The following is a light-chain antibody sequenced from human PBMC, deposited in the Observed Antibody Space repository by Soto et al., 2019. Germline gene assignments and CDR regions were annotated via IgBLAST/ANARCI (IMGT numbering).Light chain of an antibody. V-gene: IGLV2-23*01. CDR3: CSYAGSSFYV. J-gene: IGLJ1*01. CDR1: SSDVGNYNL. CDR2: EGT. Sequence: QSALTQPASVSGSPGQSITISCTGTSSDVGNYNLVSWYQQHPGKAPKLMIYEGTKRPSGVSNRFSGSKSGNTASLPISGLQAEDEADYYCCSYAGSSFYVFGTGTKVTVL.